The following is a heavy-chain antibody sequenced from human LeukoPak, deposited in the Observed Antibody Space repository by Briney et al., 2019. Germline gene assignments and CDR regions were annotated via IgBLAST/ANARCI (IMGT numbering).Heavy chain of an antibody. CDR3: ARVYSTNYYGSGDRPFLFDY. J-gene: IGHJ4*02. Sequence: GASLKVSCKPSGYTFTSYVFSWVGQAPGQGREWMGGMSTYFGNTNYAQKLQDRVTITTDTSTSTAYMELTSLRSDDTAVYYCARVYSTNYYGSGDRPFLFDYWGQGTVVTVSS. CDR2: MSTYFGNT. V-gene: IGHV1-18*01. D-gene: IGHD3-10*01. CDR1: GYTFTSYV.